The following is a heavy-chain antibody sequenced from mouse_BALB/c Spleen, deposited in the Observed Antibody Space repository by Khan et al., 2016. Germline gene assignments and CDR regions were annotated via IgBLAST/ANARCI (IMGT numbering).Heavy chain of an antibody. CDR3: ARHYGSSYGGAMDY. V-gene: IGHV3-6*02. J-gene: IGHJ4*01. D-gene: IGHD1-1*01. CDR2: ISYDGSN. Sequence: VQLKESGPGLVKPSQSLSLTCSVTGYSITSGYYWNWIRQFPGNKLEWMGYISYDGSNNYNPSLKNRISITRDTSKNQFFLKMNSVTTEDTATXYSARHYGSSYGGAMDYWGQGTSVTVSS. CDR1: GYSITSGYY.